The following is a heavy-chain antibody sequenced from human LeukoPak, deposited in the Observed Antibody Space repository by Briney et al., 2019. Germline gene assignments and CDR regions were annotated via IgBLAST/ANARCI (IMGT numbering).Heavy chain of an antibody. CDR3: ARGDSSSWYRGSWWFDP. V-gene: IGHV3-7*01. J-gene: IGHJ5*02. D-gene: IGHD6-13*01. Sequence: GGSLRLSCAASGFTFSSYGMHWVRQAPGKGLEWVANIKQDGSEKYYVDSVKGRFTISRDNAKNSLYLQMNSLRAEDTAVYYCARGDSSSWYRGSWWFDPWGQGTLVTVSS. CDR1: GFTFSSYG. CDR2: IKQDGSEK.